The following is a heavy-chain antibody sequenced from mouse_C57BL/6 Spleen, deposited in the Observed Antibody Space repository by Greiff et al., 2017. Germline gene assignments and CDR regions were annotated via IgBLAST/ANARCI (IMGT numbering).Heavy chain of an antibody. D-gene: IGHD1-1*01. V-gene: IGHV2-9-1*01. CDR1: GFSLTSYA. CDR2: LWTGGGT. CDR3: ARKPVSSYHYFDY. Sequence: VQLLESGPGLVAPSQSLSITCTVSGFSLTSYAICWVRQPPGKGLEWLAALWTGGGTNYNSALKSRLSISKDNSKSQVFLKMNSLQTDDTARYYCARKPVSSYHYFDYWGQGTTLTVSS. J-gene: IGHJ2*01.